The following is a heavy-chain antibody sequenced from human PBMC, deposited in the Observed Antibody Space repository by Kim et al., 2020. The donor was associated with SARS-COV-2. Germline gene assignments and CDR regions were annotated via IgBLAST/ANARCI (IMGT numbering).Heavy chain of an antibody. CDR2: LSGSGGTT. CDR3: AKIPLPIAATGTDY. J-gene: IGHJ4*02. V-gene: IGHV3-23*01. CDR1: GFTFGSYA. D-gene: IGHD6-13*01. Sequence: GGSLRLSCAASGFTFGSYAMTWVRQAPGRGLEWVSALSGSGGTTYYADSVRDRFTISRDNSKNTLYLQMNSLRAEDTAIYYCAKIPLPIAATGTDYWGQGTLVTVSS.